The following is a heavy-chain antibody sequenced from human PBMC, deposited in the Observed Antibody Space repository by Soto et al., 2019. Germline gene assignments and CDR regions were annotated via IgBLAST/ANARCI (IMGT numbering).Heavy chain of an antibody. CDR1: GFTFSDYY. Sequence: GSLRLSCAASGFTFSDYYMSWIRQAPGKGLEWVSYISSSGGTIYYTDSVKGRFTISRDNAKNSLYLQMNSLRAEDTAVYYCARGPYDYVWGSDPPHFDYWGQGTLVTVSS. D-gene: IGHD3-16*02. CDR3: ARGPYDYVWGSDPPHFDY. CDR2: ISSSGGTI. V-gene: IGHV3-11*01. J-gene: IGHJ4*02.